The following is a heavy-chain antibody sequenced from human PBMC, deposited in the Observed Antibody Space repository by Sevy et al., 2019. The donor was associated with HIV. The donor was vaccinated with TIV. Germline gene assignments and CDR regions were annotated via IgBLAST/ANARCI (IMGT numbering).Heavy chain of an antibody. J-gene: IGHJ4*02. V-gene: IGHV3-48*03. Sequence: QLGGSLRLSCAASGFSFSSYEMNWVRQAPGKGLEWVSSISQSGDTTYYSDSVKGRFTISRDNAKNSLYLQMSSLRAEETAVYYCARDLSPSATVVPHFDYWGQGTLVTVSS. CDR2: ISQSGDTT. D-gene: IGHD2-21*01. CDR3: ARDLSPSATVVPHFDY. CDR1: GFSFSSYE.